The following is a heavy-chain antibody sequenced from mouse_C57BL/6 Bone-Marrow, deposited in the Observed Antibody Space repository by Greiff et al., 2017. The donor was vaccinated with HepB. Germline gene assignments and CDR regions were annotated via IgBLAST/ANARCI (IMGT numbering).Heavy chain of an antibody. CDR3: ATVPIYYGYDEEGYYAMDY. CDR2: IDPEDGET. Sequence: VQLQQSGAELVKPGASVKLSCTASGFNIKDYYMHWVKQRTEQGLEWIGRIDPEDGETKYAPKFQGKATITADTSSNTAYLHLSSLTSEDTAVYYCATVPIYYGYDEEGYYAMDYWGQGTSVTVSS. V-gene: IGHV14-2*01. D-gene: IGHD2-2*01. J-gene: IGHJ4*01. CDR1: GFNIKDYY.